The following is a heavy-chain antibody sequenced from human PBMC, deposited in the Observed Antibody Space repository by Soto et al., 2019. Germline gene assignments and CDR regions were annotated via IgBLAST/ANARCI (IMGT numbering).Heavy chain of an antibody. Sequence: EVQLLESGGGLVQPGGSLRLSCAASGFTFSSYAMSWVRQAPGKGLEWVSAISGSGGSTYYAASVKGRFTISRDNSKNTLYLQMNSLRAEDTAVYYCAKDLFWQQLTTVIDYWGQGTLVTVSS. CDR1: GFTFSSYA. CDR2: ISGSGGST. CDR3: AKDLFWQQLTTVIDY. J-gene: IGHJ4*02. V-gene: IGHV3-23*01. D-gene: IGHD6-13*01.